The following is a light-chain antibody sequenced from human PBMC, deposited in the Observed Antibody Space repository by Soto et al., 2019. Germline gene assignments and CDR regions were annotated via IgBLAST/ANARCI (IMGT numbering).Light chain of an antibody. CDR3: QQRSCWPLT. CDR2: DAS. V-gene: IGKV3-11*01. J-gene: IGKJ4*01. CDR1: QGVGRF. Sequence: EIVLTQSPATLSLSPGERAALSCRASQGVGRFLAWYQQKPGQAPRLLIYDASNRATGIPARFSGSGSETDFTLVIDNLEPEDFAVYYCQQRSCWPLTFGGGTKVEIK.